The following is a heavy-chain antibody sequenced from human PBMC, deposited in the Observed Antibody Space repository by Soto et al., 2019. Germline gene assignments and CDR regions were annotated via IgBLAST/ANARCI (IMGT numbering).Heavy chain of an antibody. D-gene: IGHD1-26*01. Sequence: QMQLVQSGPEVKKPGTSVTVSCKASGSTFTSSAVQWGRQARGPRLEWIGWIVVGSGHTNYEQKLQASVTITRYFSTSTAYMEVSSLRSEDTSVYYCGAVAAPWHTGSYDYFADWGQGTLVTVSS. CDR1: GSTFTSSA. CDR2: IVVGSGHT. J-gene: IGHJ4*02. V-gene: IGHV1-58*01. CDR3: GAVAAPWHTGSYDYFAD.